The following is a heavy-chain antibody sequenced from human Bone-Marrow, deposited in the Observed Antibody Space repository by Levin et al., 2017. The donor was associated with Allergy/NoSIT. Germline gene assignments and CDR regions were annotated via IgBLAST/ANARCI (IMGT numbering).Heavy chain of an antibody. CDR2: IYYSGKT. CDR1: GGSITSSNYF. CDR3: ARQYYDWLSIFYFDH. Sequence: ESLKISCNVSGGSITSSNYFWGWIRQPPGKGLEWIGSIYYSGKTYYNPSLKSRVTISVDTSKNQFSLNLNSVTAADTAMYYCARQYYDWLSIFYFDHWGQGALVTVSS. J-gene: IGHJ4*02. V-gene: IGHV4-39*01. D-gene: IGHD3-9*01.